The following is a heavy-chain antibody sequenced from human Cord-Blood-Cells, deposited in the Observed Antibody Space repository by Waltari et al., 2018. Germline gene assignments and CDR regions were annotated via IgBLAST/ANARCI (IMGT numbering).Heavy chain of an antibody. CDR3: AREGYIVGASLFDY. CDR1: RGTFSSYA. Sequence: QVQLVQSGAEVKKPGSSVKVSCMASRGTFSSYATSRVPYAPGQGLEWMGGIIPIFGTANYAQKFQGRVTITADESTSTAYMELSSLRSEDTAVYYCAREGYIVGASLFDYWGQGTLVTVSS. CDR2: IIPIFGTA. J-gene: IGHJ4*02. D-gene: IGHD1-26*01. V-gene: IGHV1-69*01.